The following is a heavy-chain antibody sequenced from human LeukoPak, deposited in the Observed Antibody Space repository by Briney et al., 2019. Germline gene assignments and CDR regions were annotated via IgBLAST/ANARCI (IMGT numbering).Heavy chain of an antibody. CDR1: GYTFTNYG. V-gene: IGHV1-18*01. D-gene: IGHD2-2*02. Sequence: ASVKVSCKASGYTFTNYGLIWVRQAPGQGLEWMGWISTDNGNTNSVQKLQGRVTLTMDTSTSTAYMELRSLRSDDTAVYYCARDGLGLPAAISYWGQGTLVTVSS. J-gene: IGHJ4*02. CDR2: ISTDNGNT. CDR3: ARDGLGLPAAISY.